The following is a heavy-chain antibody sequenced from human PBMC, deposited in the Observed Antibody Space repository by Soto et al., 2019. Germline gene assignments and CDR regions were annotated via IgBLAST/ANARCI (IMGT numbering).Heavy chain of an antibody. CDR3: ARTSILGWYFDL. V-gene: IGHV1-18*01. Sequence: QVQLVQSGAEVKKPGASVKVSCKASGYTLNNYGISWVRQAPGQGLEWTGWISGYNGNTNYAQKLQGRVTMTTDPSTSTAYMELRTLRSDDTAVYYCARTSILGWYFDLWGRGTLVTVSS. D-gene: IGHD2-2*01. CDR2: ISGYNGNT. J-gene: IGHJ2*01. CDR1: GYTLNNYG.